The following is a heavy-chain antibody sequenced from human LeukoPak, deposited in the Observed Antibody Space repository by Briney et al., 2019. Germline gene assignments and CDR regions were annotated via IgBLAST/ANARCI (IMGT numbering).Heavy chain of an antibody. J-gene: IGHJ6*02. Sequence: PGGSLRLSCAASGFTVSSNYMNWVRQAPGKGLEWVSVIYSGGSTYYVDSVKGRFTISGDNSKNTLYLQMNSLRAEDTAMYFCARSKPPAVKDYYGLDVWGQGTTVTVSS. CDR3: ARSKPPAVKDYYGLDV. CDR1: GFTVSSNY. CDR2: IYSGGST. D-gene: IGHD6-13*01. V-gene: IGHV3-66*01.